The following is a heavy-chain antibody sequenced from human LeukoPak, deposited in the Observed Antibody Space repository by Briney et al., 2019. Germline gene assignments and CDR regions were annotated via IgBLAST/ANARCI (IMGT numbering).Heavy chain of an antibody. J-gene: IGHJ4*02. V-gene: IGHV5-51*01. CDR1: GHSFTSYW. Sequence: GESLKISCKGSGHSFTSYWIGWVRQMPGKGLEWMGIIYPGDSDTRYSPSFQGQVTISADKSISTAYLQWSSLKASDTAMYYCARTNGYCSSTSCPSDYWGQGTLVTVSS. CDR3: ARTNGYCSSTSCPSDY. CDR2: IYPGDSDT. D-gene: IGHD2-2*01.